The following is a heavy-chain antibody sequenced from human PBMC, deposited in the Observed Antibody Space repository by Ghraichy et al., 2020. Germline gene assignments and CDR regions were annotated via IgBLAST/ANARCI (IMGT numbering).Heavy chain of an antibody. J-gene: IGHJ1*01. CDR1: GGSFSGYY. D-gene: IGHD6-13*01. Sequence: SETLSLTCAVYGGSFSGYYWSWIRQPPGKGLEWIGEINHSGTTNYNPSLKSRVTISVDTSKDQFSLKLRSVTAADTAVYYCARGLKQQLVAEYFQYWGQGPLVTVSS. V-gene: IGHV4-34*01. CDR2: INHSGTT. CDR3: ARGLKQQLVAEYFQY.